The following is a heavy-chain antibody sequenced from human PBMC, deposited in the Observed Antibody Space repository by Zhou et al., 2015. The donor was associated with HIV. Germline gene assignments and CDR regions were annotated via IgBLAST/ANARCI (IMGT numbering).Heavy chain of an antibody. D-gene: IGHD3-22*01. CDR3: ARDISTYYYDSSGYSHYWYFDL. Sequence: QVQLVQSGAEVKKPGSSVKVSCKASGGTFSSYAISWVRQAPGQGLEWMGGIIPIFGTANYAQKFQGRVTITADKSTSTAYMELSSLRSEDTAVYYCARDISTYYYDSSGYSHYWYFDLWGRGTLVTVSS. J-gene: IGHJ2*01. CDR1: GGTFSSYA. V-gene: IGHV1-69*06. CDR2: IIPIFGTA.